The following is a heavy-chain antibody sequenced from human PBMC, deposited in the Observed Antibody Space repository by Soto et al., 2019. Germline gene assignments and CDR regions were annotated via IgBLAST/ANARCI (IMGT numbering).Heavy chain of an antibody. Sequence: QVQLVESGGGVVQPGRSLRLSCAASGFTFSSYGMHWVRQAPGKGLEWVAVIWYDGSNKYYADSVKGRFTISRDNSKNTLYLQMNSLRAEDTAVYYCARDQGDDYYHYYGMDVWGQGTTVTVSS. CDR2: IWYDGSNK. J-gene: IGHJ6*02. D-gene: IGHD3-16*01. CDR3: ARDQGDDYYHYYGMDV. CDR1: GFTFSSYG. V-gene: IGHV3-33*01.